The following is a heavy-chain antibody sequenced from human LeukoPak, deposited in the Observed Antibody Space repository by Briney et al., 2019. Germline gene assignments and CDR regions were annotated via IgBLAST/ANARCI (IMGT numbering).Heavy chain of an antibody. CDR2: IYYSGST. D-gene: IGHD3-10*01. Sequence: SETLSLTCTVSGGSISSYYWSWIRQPPGKGLEWIGYIYYSGSTNYNPSLKSRVTISVDTSKNQFSLKLSSVTAADTAVYYCAVWFGVLSGWFDPWGQGTLVTVSS. CDR1: GGSISSYY. J-gene: IGHJ5*02. V-gene: IGHV4-59*08. CDR3: AVWFGVLSGWFDP.